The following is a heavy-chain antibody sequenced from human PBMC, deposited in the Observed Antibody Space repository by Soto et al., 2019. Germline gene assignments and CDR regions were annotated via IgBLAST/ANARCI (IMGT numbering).Heavy chain of an antibody. D-gene: IGHD6-13*01. Sequence: ASVKVSCKASGYTFTSYDINWVRQATGQGLEWMGWMNPNSGNTGYAQKFQGRVTMTRNTSISIAYMELSSLRSEDTAVYYCARMDQQQLVRDYWGQGTLVTVSS. CDR1: GYTFTSYD. V-gene: IGHV1-8*01. CDR3: ARMDQQQLVRDY. CDR2: MNPNSGNT. J-gene: IGHJ4*02.